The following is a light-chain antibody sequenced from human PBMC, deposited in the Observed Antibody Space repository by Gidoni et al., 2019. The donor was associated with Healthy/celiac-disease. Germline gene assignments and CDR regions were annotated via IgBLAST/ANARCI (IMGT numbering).Light chain of an antibody. V-gene: IGKV1D-16*01. Sequence: DIQMTQSPSSLSASVGDRVTITCRASEDISSYLAWYQQKPEKAPKSLISGASSLQSGVPSRFSGSGSGTDFTLTISSLQPEDFGTYYCQQYKNYPLTFGQGTRLEIK. J-gene: IGKJ5*01. CDR3: QQYKNYPLT. CDR1: EDISSY. CDR2: GAS.